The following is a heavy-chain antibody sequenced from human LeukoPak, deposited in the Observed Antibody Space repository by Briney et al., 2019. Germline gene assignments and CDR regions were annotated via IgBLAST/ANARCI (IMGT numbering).Heavy chain of an antibody. Sequence: PSETLSLTCSVSGDSIRSYYWSWIRQPAGKGLEWIGRCHTSESTNYNPSLKTRVTMSVDTSKNQFSLRLSSVTAADTAVYYCAREGTYCSRTSCYDSFLDYWGQGTLVTVSS. V-gene: IGHV4-4*07. J-gene: IGHJ4*02. CDR1: GDSIRSYY. CDR2: CHTSEST. D-gene: IGHD2-2*01. CDR3: AREGTYCSRTSCYDSFLDY.